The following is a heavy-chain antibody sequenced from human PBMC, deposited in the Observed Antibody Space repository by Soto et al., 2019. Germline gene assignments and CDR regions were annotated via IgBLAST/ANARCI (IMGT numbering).Heavy chain of an antibody. CDR2: IIPIFGTA. CDR1: GGTFSSYA. V-gene: IGHV1-69*01. CDR3: ARGRGYTDYYGMDV. J-gene: IGHJ6*02. Sequence: GASVKVSCKASGGTFSSYAISWVRQAPGQGLDWMGGIIPIFGTANYAQKFQGRVTITADESTSTAYMELSSLRSEDTAVYYCARGRGYTDYYGMDVWGQGTTVTVSS. D-gene: IGHD5-12*01.